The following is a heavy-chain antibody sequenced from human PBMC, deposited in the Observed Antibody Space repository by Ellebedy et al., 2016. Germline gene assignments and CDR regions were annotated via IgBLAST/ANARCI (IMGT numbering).Heavy chain of an antibody. CDR3: AIYSGSGPRPVRDIDY. J-gene: IGHJ4*02. Sequence: ASVKVSXXASGYTFTSYGISWVRQAPGQGLEWMGWISAYNGNTNYAQKLQGRVTMTTDTSTSTAYMELSSLRSEDTAVYYCAIYSGSGPRPVRDIDYWGQGTLVTVSS. D-gene: IGHD1-26*01. V-gene: IGHV1-18*01. CDR2: ISAYNGNT. CDR1: GYTFTSYG.